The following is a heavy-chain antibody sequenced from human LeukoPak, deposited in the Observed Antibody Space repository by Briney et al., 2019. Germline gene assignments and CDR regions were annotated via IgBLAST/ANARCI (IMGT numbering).Heavy chain of an antibody. CDR3: TTDIGYCSSTSCYTALTFFDY. J-gene: IGHJ4*02. CDR1: GFTFSNAW. Sequence: GGSLRLSCAASGFTFSNAWMSWVRQAPGKGLEWVGRIKSKTDGGTTDYAAPVKGRFTISRDDSKNTLYLQMNSLKTEDTAVYYCTTDIGYCSSTSCYTALTFFDYWGQGTLVTVSS. V-gene: IGHV3-15*01. D-gene: IGHD2-2*02. CDR2: IKSKTDGGTT.